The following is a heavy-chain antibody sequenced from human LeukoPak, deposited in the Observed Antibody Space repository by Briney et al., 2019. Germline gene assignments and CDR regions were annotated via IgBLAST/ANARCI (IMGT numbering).Heavy chain of an antibody. Sequence: GGSLRLPCAASGFAFDNYGMTWVRQAPGKGLEWVANIKQDGSEKYYVDSVKGRFTISRDNAKNSLYLQMNSLRAEDTAVYYCARGRHCSGGSCWRNWFDPWGQGTLVTVSS. CDR3: ARGRHCSGGSCWRNWFDP. J-gene: IGHJ5*02. D-gene: IGHD2-15*01. V-gene: IGHV3-7*01. CDR2: IKQDGSEK. CDR1: GFAFDNYG.